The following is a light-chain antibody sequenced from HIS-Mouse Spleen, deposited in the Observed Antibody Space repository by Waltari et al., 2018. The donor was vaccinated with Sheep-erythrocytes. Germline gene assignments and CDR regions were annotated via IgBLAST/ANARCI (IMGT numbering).Light chain of an antibody. Sequence: NFMLTQPHSVSESPGKTVTISCTRSSGSIASNYVQWYPQRPGSAPTTVIYEDHQRPSGVPDRFSGSIDSSSNSASLTISGLKTEDEADYYCQSYDSSNYVFGTGTKVTVL. J-gene: IGLJ1*01. V-gene: IGLV6-57*04. CDR3: QSYDSSNYV. CDR1: SGSIASNY. CDR2: EDH.